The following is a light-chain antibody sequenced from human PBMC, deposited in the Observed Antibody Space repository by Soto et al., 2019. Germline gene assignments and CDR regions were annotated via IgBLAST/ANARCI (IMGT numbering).Light chain of an antibody. Sequence: QSVLTQPPSVSGAPGQRVTISCTGSSSNIGAGYDVHWYQQLPGTAPKLLIYGNSNRPSGVPDRFSGSKSGTSASLAITGLQAEDDADYYCQSYDSSLRGSEVFGTGTKVTVL. CDR2: GNS. CDR1: SSNIGAGYD. CDR3: QSYDSSLRGSEV. J-gene: IGLJ1*01. V-gene: IGLV1-40*01.